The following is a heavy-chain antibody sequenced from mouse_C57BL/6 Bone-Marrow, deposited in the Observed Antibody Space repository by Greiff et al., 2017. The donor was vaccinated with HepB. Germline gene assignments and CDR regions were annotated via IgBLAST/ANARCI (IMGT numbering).Heavy chain of an antibody. CDR1: GYSITSGYD. CDR2: ISYSGST. Sequence: EVQLQESGPGMVKPSQSLSLTCTVTGYSITSGYDWHWIRHFPGNKLEWMGYISYSGSTNYNPSLKSRISITHDTSKNHFFLKLNSVTTEDTATYYCARAYDGYLDYWGQGTTLTVSS. D-gene: IGHD2-3*01. V-gene: IGHV3-1*01. CDR3: ARAYDGYLDY. J-gene: IGHJ2*01.